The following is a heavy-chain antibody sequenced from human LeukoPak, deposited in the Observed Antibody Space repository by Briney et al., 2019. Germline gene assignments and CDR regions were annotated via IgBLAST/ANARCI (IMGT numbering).Heavy chain of an antibody. CDR2: IKQDGSEK. V-gene: IGHV3-7*01. D-gene: IGHD3-3*01. CDR1: GFTFNSYW. J-gene: IGHJ4*02. Sequence: PGWSLRLSCAASGFTFNSYWMSWVRQAPGKGLEWVANIKQDGSEKYYVDSVKGRFTISRDNAKNSLYLQMNSLRAEDTAVYYCARDDPTLFWSGSPFYWGQGTLVTVSS. CDR3: ARDDPTLFWSGSPFY.